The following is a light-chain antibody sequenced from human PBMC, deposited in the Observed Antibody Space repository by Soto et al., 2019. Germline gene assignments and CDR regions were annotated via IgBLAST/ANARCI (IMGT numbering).Light chain of an antibody. Sequence: QPVLTQSPSASASLGASVKLTCTLSSEHDSYAIAWHQQQPEKGPRYLMKVNSDGSHIKGDGISDRFSGSSSGTDRYLTISSLQSEDEADYYCQTWATDIRLFGAGTKLTVL. J-gene: IGLJ1*01. CDR3: QTWATDIRL. V-gene: IGLV4-69*01. CDR2: VNSDGSH. CDR1: SEHDSYA.